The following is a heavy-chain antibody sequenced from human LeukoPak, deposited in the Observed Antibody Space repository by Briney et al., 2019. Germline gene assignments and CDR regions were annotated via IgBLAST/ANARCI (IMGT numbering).Heavy chain of an antibody. V-gene: IGHV4-4*07. J-gene: IGHJ5*02. Sequence: PSETLSLTCSVSGGSITTYHWSWIRRPAGQGLEWIGRIYTSGGTNYNPSLKSRVTISVDTSKNQFSLKLSSVTAADTAVYYCARGTGTNKYAGKGLWFDPWGQGTLVTVSS. CDR1: GGSITTYH. D-gene: IGHD1-1*01. CDR2: IYTSGGT. CDR3: ARGTGTNKYAGKGLWFDP.